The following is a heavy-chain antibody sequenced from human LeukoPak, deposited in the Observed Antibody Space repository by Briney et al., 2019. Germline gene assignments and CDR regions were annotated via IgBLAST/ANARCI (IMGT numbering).Heavy chain of an antibody. CDR3: TRDHNSDYDLFDY. CDR2: IRSKAYGGTI. D-gene: IGHD5-12*01. V-gene: IGHV3-49*04. CDR1: GFSFGDYA. J-gene: IGHJ4*02. Sequence: GGSLRLSCTASGFSFGDYAVSWVRQAPGKGLEWVGFIRSKAYGGTIEYAASVKGRFTISRDDSKNIAYLQLNSLKTEDTAVYYCTRDHNSDYDLFDYWGQGTLVTVSS.